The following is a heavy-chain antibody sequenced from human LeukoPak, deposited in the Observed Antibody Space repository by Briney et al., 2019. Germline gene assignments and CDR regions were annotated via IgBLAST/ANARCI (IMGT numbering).Heavy chain of an antibody. CDR2: INPILGIA. Sequence: ASVKVSCKASGGTFSSYAISWVRQAPGQGLEWMGRINPILGIANYAQKFQGRVTITADKSTSTAYMELSSLRSEDTAVYYCASLAAADRNYYDSSGVDYWGQGTLVTVSS. V-gene: IGHV1-69*04. CDR1: GGTFSSYA. CDR3: ASLAAADRNYYDSSGVDY. J-gene: IGHJ4*02. D-gene: IGHD3-22*01.